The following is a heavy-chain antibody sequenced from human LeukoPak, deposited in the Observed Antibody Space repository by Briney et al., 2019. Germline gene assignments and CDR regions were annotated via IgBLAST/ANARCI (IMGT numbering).Heavy chain of an antibody. D-gene: IGHD6-6*01. V-gene: IGHV4-61*02. J-gene: IGHJ4*02. CDR1: GGSISSGSYY. CDR2: IYTSGST. CDR3: ASGYSSSTLYYFDY. Sequence: SETLSLTCTVSGGSISSGSYYWSWIRQPAGKGLEWIGRIYTSGSTNYNPSLKSRVTISVDTSKNQFSLKLSSVTAADTAVYYCASGYSSSTLYYFDYWGQGTLVTVSS.